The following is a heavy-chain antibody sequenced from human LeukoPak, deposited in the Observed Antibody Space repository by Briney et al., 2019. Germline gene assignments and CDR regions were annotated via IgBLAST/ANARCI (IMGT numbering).Heavy chain of an antibody. CDR2: IYYSGST. J-gene: IGHJ4*02. CDR1: GGSISSYY. Sequence: KPSETLSLTCTVYGGSISSYYWSWIRQPPGKGLEWIGYIYYSGSTNYNPSLKSRVTISVDTSKNQFSLKLSSVTAADTAVYYCARIGHEDYYFDYWGQGTLVTVSS. CDR3: ARIGHEDYYFDY. V-gene: IGHV4-59*01.